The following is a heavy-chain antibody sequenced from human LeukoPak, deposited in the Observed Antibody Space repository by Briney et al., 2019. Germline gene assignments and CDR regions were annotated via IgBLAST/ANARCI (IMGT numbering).Heavy chain of an antibody. CDR1: GFTFSSYW. J-gene: IGHJ4*02. Sequence: GGSLRLSCAASGFTFSSYWMHWVRQAPGKGLEWVSYISSSSSTIYYADSVKGRFTISRDNAKNSLYLQMNSLRDEDTAVYYCARDKPPTMVRGVIMGDYWGQGTLVTVSS. CDR3: ARDKPPTMVRGVIMGDY. V-gene: IGHV3-48*02. D-gene: IGHD3-10*01. CDR2: ISSSSSTI.